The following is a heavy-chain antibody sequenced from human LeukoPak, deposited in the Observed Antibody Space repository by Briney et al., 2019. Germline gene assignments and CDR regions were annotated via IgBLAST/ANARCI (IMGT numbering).Heavy chain of an antibody. J-gene: IGHJ6*03. CDR2: ISGSGGST. D-gene: IGHD4-17*01. V-gene: IGHV3-23*01. Sequence: HPGGSLRLSCAASGFTFSSYAMSWVRQAPGKGLEWVSAISGSGGSTYYADSVKGRFTISRDNSKNTLYLQMNSLRAEDTAVYYCAKSRRTIPGIESSRDYGDKGAMDVWGKGTTVTVSS. CDR1: GFTFSSYA. CDR3: AKSRRTIPGIESSRDYGDKGAMDV.